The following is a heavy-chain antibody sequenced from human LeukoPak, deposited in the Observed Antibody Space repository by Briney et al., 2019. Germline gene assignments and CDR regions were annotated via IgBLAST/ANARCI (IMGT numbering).Heavy chain of an antibody. CDR2: IYYSGST. CDR1: GGSISSGDYY. Sequence: SETLSLTCTVSGGSISSGDYYWSWIRQPPGKGLEWIGYIYYSGSTNYNPSLKSRVTISVDTSKNQFSLKLSSVTAADTAVYYCARFQYFDWANDAFDIWGQGTMVTVSS. V-gene: IGHV4-61*08. J-gene: IGHJ3*02. CDR3: ARFQYFDWANDAFDI. D-gene: IGHD3-9*01.